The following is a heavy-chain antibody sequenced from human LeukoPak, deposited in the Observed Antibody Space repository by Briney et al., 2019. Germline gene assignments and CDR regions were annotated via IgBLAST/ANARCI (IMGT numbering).Heavy chain of an antibody. CDR2: IDTSDSYT. Sequence: PGGSLRISWKGSGCLFISYWISGARQLHGKGREGMGRIDTSDSYTNYSPSFQGHVTISADKSISTAYLQWSSLKASDTAMYYCARAGSGKKDNNWFDPWGQGTLVTVSS. V-gene: IGHV5-10-1*01. CDR1: GCLFISYW. CDR3: ARAGSGKKDNNWFDP. D-gene: IGHD3-10*01. J-gene: IGHJ5*02.